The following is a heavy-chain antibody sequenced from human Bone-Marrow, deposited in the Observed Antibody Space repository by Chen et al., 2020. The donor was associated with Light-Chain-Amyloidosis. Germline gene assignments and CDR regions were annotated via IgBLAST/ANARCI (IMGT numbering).Heavy chain of an antibody. CDR2: ISGYNGKT. CDR1: GYTFSDYG. J-gene: IGHJ4*02. CDR3: ARHLSYYGWANRRSDLYQR. Sequence: QVQLGQSGPEVRKPGASVKVSCKASGYTFSDYGISWVRQAPGQGLEWMGWISGYNGKTDYLEGLKGRVTLTTDTSASTAYRELRSRTSADTATYYCARHLSYYGWANRRSDLYQRWGQGTLFTVSS. D-gene: IGHD3-16*01. V-gene: IGHV1-18*04.